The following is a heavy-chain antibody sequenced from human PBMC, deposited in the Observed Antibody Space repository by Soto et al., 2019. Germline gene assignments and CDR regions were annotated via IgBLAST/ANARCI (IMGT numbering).Heavy chain of an antibody. J-gene: IGHJ6*02. V-gene: IGHV4-34*01. CDR2: INHSGGT. CDR3: ARSPRRPVPFNYDKNGMDV. D-gene: IGHD3-9*01. CDR1: RGSFSGYY. Sequence: PSETLSLTCAVYRGSFSGYYWSWLRQPQGKGLEWMGEINHSGGTNYNPSLKTRVTISVDTSKNQFSLELRSATAADTAVYYCARSPRRPVPFNYDKNGMDVWGQGTTVTVSS.